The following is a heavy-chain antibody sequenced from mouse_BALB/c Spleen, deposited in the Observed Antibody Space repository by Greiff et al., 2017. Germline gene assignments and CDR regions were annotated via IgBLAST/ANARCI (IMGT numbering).Heavy chain of an antibody. CDR2: IDPANGNT. J-gene: IGHJ2*01. CDR1: GFNIKDTY. CDR3: ARVGLRGYFDY. Sequence: EVQVVESGAELVKPGASVKLSCTASGFNIKDTYMHWVKQRPEQGLEWIGRIDPANGNTKYDPKFQGKATITADTSSNTAYLQLSSLTSEDTAVYYCARVGLRGYFDYWGQGTTLTVSS. D-gene: IGHD2-2*01. V-gene: IGHV14-3*02.